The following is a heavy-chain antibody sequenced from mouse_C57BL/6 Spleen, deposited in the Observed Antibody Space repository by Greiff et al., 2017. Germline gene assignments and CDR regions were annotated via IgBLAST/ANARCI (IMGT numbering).Heavy chain of an antibody. J-gene: IGHJ4*01. CDR2: IYPGDGDT. Sequence: QVQLQQSGPELVKPGASVKISCKASGYAFSSSWMNWVKQRPGKGLEWIGRIYPGDGDTNYNGKFKGKATLTAEKSSSTAYMQLSSLTSEDSAVYFCARSHYGYDGVLDYWGQGTSVTVSS. CDR3: ARSHYGYDGVLDY. V-gene: IGHV1-82*01. D-gene: IGHD2-14*01. CDR1: GYAFSSSW.